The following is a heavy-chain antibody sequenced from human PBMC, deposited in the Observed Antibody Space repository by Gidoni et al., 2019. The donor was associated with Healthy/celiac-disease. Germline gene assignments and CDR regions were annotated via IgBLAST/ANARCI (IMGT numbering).Heavy chain of an antibody. CDR1: GFTFSSYS. D-gene: IGHD2-2*01. Sequence: EVQLVESGGGLVKPGGSLRLSCAASGFTFSSYSMNWVRQAPGKGLEWVSSISSSSSYIYYADSVKGRFTISRDNAKNSLYLQMNSLRAEDTAVYYCARDDHWDIVVVPAASFDYWGQGTLVTVSS. CDR2: ISSSSSYI. CDR3: ARDDHWDIVVVPAASFDY. J-gene: IGHJ4*02. V-gene: IGHV3-21*01.